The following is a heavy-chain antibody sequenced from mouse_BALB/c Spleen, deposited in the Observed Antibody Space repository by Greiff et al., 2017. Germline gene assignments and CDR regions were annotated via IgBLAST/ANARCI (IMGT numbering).Heavy chain of an antibody. V-gene: IGHV3-8*02. CDR1: GVSITSGY. CDR3: ARYSSRYDGRYFDV. CDR2: ISYSGST. D-gene: IGHD2-14*01. Sequence: EVKLVESGPSLVKPSQTLSLTCSVTGVSITSGYWNWIRKFPGNKLEYMGYISYSGSTYYNPSLKSRISITRDTSKNQYYLQLNSVTTEDTATYYCARYSSRYDGRYFDVWGAGTTVTVSS. J-gene: IGHJ1*01.